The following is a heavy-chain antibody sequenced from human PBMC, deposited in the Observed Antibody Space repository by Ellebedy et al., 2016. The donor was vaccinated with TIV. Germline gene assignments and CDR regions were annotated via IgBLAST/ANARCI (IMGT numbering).Heavy chain of an antibody. J-gene: IGHJ3*02. V-gene: IGHV1-8*01. CDR3: ARVGHYYDSSGYLSMAFDI. D-gene: IGHD3-22*01. CDR1: GYTFTSYE. Sequence: AASVKVSCKASGYTFTSYEINWVRQATGQGLEWMGWMNPYSGDTDYGQKFQGRVIMTSNTSIGTAYMELSSLRSEDTAVYYCARVGHYYDSSGYLSMAFDIWGQGTMVTVSS. CDR2: MNPYSGDT.